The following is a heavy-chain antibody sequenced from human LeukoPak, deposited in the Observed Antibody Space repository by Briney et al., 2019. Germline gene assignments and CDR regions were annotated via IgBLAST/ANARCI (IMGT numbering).Heavy chain of an antibody. Sequence: GESLKISCKGSGYSFTSSWIAWVRQMPGKGLEWMGIIYPGDSDTRYSPSFQGQVTISADKSISTAHLQWNSLKASDTAMYYCARREVAYYAFDIWGQGTMVTVSS. CDR3: ARREVAYYAFDI. CDR2: IYPGDSDT. CDR1: GYSFTSSW. V-gene: IGHV5-51*01. J-gene: IGHJ3*02. D-gene: IGHD1-26*01.